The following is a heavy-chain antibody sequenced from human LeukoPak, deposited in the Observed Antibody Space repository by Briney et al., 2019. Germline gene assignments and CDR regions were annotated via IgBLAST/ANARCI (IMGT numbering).Heavy chain of an antibody. CDR3: ARDSPGIAVAGRFDY. CDR2: ISYDGSNK. Sequence: GGSLRLSCAASGFTFSSYAMRWVRQAPGKGLEWVAVISYDGSNKYYADSVKGRFTISRDNAKNSLYLQMNSLRAEDTAVYYCARDSPGIAVAGRFDYWGQGTLVTVSS. J-gene: IGHJ4*02. V-gene: IGHV3-30-3*01. D-gene: IGHD6-19*01. CDR1: GFTFSSYA.